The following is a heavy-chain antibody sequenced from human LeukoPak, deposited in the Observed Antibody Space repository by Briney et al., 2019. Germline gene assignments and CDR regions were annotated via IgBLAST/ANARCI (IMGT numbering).Heavy chain of an antibody. CDR3: ADSNTMVRGGVFDY. V-gene: IGHV3-23*01. J-gene: IGHJ4*02. D-gene: IGHD3-10*01. CDR2: ISGSGGST. Sequence: GGSLRLSCAASGFTFSSYAMSWVRQAPGKGLEWVSAISGSGGSTYYADSAKGRFTISRDNSKNTLYLQMNSLRAEDTAVYYCADSNTMVRGGVFDYWGQGTLVTVSS. CDR1: GFTFSSYA.